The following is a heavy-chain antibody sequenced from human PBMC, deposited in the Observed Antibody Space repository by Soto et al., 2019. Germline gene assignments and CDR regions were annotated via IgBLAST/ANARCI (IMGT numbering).Heavy chain of an antibody. J-gene: IGHJ5*02. V-gene: IGHV3-7*01. D-gene: IGHD6-19*01. Sequence: EVQLVESGGGLVQPGGSLRLSCAASGFTFSSYWMSWVRQAPGKGLEWVANIKQDGSEKYYVDSVKGRFTISRDNAKNSLYLQMNSLRAEDTAVYYCARDRRYSSGWYGNWFAPCGQGTLVTVSS. CDR3: ARDRRYSSGWYGNWFAP. CDR2: IKQDGSEK. CDR1: GFTFSSYW.